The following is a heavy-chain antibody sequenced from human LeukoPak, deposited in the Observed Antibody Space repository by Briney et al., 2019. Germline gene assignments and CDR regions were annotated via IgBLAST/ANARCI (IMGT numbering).Heavy chain of an antibody. CDR3: AGAPNYYGSGRPEFDP. V-gene: IGHV1-8*03. CDR2: MNPNSGNT. D-gene: IGHD3-10*01. CDR1: GYTFTSYD. Sequence: ASVKVSCKASGYTFTSYDINWVRQATGQGLEWMGWMNPNSGNTGYAQKFQGRVTITRNTSISTAYMELSSLRSEDTAVYYCAGAPNYYGSGRPEFDPWGQGTLVTVSS. J-gene: IGHJ5*02.